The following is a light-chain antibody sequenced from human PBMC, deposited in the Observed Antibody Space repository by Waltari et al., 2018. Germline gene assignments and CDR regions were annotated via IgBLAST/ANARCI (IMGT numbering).Light chain of an antibody. CDR3: CSFTSRSTWV. CDR1: SRDVGGYNY. CDR2: DVS. Sequence: QSALTQPASVSGSPGQSITISSTGTSRDVGGYNYISWYQQHPGKVPKLLIFDVSNRPSGVSNRFSGSKSGNTASLTISGLQAEDESDYYCCSFTSRSTWVFGGGTKLTVL. V-gene: IGLV2-14*01. J-gene: IGLJ3*02.